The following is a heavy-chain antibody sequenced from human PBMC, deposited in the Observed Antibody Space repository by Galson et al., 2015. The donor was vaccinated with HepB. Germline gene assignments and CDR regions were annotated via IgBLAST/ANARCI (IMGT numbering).Heavy chain of an antibody. CDR1: GYTFTGYY. CDR3: ARVIITMVQGTAAYYFDY. V-gene: IGHV1-2*06. CDR2: INPNSGGT. Sequence: SVKVSCKASGYTFTGYYMHWVRQAPGQGLEWMGRINPNSGGTNYAQKFQGRVTMTRDTSISTAYMELSRLRSDDTAVYYCARVIITMVQGTAAYYFDYWGQGTLVTVSS. D-gene: IGHD3-10*01. J-gene: IGHJ4*02.